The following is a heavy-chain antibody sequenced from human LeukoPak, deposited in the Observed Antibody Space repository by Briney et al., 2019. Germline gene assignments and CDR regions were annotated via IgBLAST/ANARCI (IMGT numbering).Heavy chain of an antibody. V-gene: IGHV4-30-4*01. D-gene: IGHD3-22*01. J-gene: IGHJ5*02. CDR2: MYYSGST. Sequence: PSETLSLTCTVSGGSISSGDYYWSWIRQPPGKGLEWIAYMYYSGSTYYNPSLKSRVTMSADTSKTQLSLKLSSVTAADTAVYYCARPYYYDSRIDPWGQGILVTVSS. CDR3: ARPYYYDSRIDP. CDR1: GGSISSGDYY.